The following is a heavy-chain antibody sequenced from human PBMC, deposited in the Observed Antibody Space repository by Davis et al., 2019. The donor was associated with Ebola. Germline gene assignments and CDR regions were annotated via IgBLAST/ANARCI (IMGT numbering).Heavy chain of an antibody. Sequence: GESLKISCAASGFNFGTYWMSWVRQVPGKGLEWVANMNPEGSEKHYVDSVKGRFTISRDNAKNSLYLQMNSLRAEDTAVYYCARGLWFRDPFDYWGQGTLVTVSS. CDR1: GFNFGTYW. D-gene: IGHD3-10*01. J-gene: IGHJ4*02. V-gene: IGHV3-7*01. CDR2: MNPEGSEK. CDR3: ARGLWFRDPFDY.